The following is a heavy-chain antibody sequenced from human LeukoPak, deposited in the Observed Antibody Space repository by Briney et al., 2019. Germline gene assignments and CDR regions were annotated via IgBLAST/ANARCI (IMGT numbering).Heavy chain of an antibody. D-gene: IGHD3-10*01. CDR1: GYTFTGYC. CDR2: SNPNSGGR. J-gene: IGHJ4*02. V-gene: IGHV1-2*06. Sequence: ASVKVSCKASGYTFTGYCMHWVRQAPGQGLEWMGRSNPNSGGRNYAQKFQGRVTMTEDTSTDTAYMELSSLRSEDTAVYYCATTYYYGSGSPFDYWGQGTLVTVSS. CDR3: ATTYYYGSGSPFDY.